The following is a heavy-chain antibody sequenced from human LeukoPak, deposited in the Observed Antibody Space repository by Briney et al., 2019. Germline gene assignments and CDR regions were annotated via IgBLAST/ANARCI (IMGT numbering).Heavy chain of an antibody. J-gene: IGHJ4*02. D-gene: IGHD2-8*02. Sequence: ASVKVSCKASGYTFTGYYMHWVRQAPGQGLERMGRINPNSGGTNYAQKFQGRVTMTRDTSISTAYMELSRLRSDDTAVYYCARDRASSPGAFDYWGQGTLVTVSS. CDR2: INPNSGGT. CDR3: ARDRASSPGAFDY. V-gene: IGHV1-2*06. CDR1: GYTFTGYY.